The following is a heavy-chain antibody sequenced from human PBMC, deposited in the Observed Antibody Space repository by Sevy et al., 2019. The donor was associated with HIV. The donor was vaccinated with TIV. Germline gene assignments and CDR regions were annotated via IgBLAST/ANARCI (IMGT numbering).Heavy chain of an antibody. V-gene: IGHV1-24*01. Sequence: ASVKVSCMVSGYTLNELSMHWVRQAPGKGLEWMGSFDPEDDETTYAQKFQGRVTMTEDTSTDTAYMELNNLRSEDTAVYYCATTKDYYDSSGSPFDYWGQGTLVTVSS. CDR3: ATTKDYYDSSGSPFDY. D-gene: IGHD3-22*01. J-gene: IGHJ4*02. CDR2: FDPEDDET. CDR1: GYTLNELS.